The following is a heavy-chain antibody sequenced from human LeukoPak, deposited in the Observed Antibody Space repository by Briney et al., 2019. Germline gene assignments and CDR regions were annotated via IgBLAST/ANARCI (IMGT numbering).Heavy chain of an antibody. V-gene: IGHV1-2*02. Sequence: ASVKVSCKASGYTFTGYYMHWVRQAPGQGLEWMGWINPNSGGTNYAQKFQGRVTMTRDTSISTAYMELSMLRSDDTAVYYCARSLIGIDVWFDPWGQGTLVTVSS. CDR3: ARSLIGIDVWFDP. J-gene: IGHJ5*02. CDR2: INPNSGGT. D-gene: IGHD1-14*01. CDR1: GYTFTGYY.